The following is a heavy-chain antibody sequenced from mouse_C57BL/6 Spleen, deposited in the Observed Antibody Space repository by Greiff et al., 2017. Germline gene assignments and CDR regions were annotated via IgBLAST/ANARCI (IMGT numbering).Heavy chain of an antibody. CDR3: ARWGTAQATYPRDY. J-gene: IGHJ4*01. CDR1: GYTFTSYW. V-gene: IGHV1-55*01. Sequence: VQLQQPGAELVKPGASVKMSCKASGYTFTSYWITWVKQRPGQGLEWIGDIYPGSGSTNYNEKFKSKATLTVDTSSSTAYIQLSSLTSEDSAVYYGARWGTAQATYPRDYWGQGTSVTVSS. CDR2: IYPGSGST. D-gene: IGHD3-2*02.